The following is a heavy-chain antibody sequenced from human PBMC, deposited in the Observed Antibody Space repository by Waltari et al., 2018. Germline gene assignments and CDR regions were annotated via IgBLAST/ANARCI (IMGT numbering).Heavy chain of an antibody. CDR1: GYIFSTYG. CDR2: INPYNGDT. J-gene: IGHJ4*02. D-gene: IGHD3-16*01. Sequence: QLVQSGAEVKKPGASVTVSCKASGYIFSTYGITWVRKAPGQGLEWMGWINPYNGDTKYEQNLQGRVTMTTDTSTTTAYMEIRTLRSDDTAIYYCARDDVNRSNFGGFWGQGTLVTVSS. V-gene: IGHV1-18*01. CDR3: ARDDVNRSNFGGF.